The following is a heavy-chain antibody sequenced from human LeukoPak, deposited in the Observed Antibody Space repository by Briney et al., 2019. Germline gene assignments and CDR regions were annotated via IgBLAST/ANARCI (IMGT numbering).Heavy chain of an antibody. CDR2: ISGSGGST. D-gene: IGHD3-22*01. Sequence: PGGSLRLSCAASGFTFSSYAMSWVRQAPGKGLEWVSAISGSGGSTYYADSVKGRFTISRDNSKNTLYLQMNSLRAEDTAVYYCAKVGYYDSSGEGDYWGQGTLVAVSS. CDR1: GFTFSSYA. CDR3: AKVGYYDSSGEGDY. V-gene: IGHV3-23*01. J-gene: IGHJ4*02.